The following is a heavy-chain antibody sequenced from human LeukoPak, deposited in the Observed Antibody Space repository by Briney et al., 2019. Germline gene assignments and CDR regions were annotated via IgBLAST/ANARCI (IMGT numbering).Heavy chain of an antibody. CDR2: ISESGTGT. J-gene: IGHJ4*02. V-gene: IGHV3-23*01. CDR3: AKDIAQGYTFGSIEQDY. Sequence: GGSLRLSCAASGFTFSSYTMSWVRQAPGKGLEWVSAISESGTGTYYADSVKGRFTISRDNSKNTLSLQMNSLRAEDTAVYYCAKDIAQGYTFGSIEQDYWGQGTLVTVSS. D-gene: IGHD5-18*01. CDR1: GFTFSSYT.